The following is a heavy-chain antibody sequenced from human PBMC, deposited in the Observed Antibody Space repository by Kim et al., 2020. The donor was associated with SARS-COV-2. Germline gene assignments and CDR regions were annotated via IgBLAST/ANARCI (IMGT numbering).Heavy chain of an antibody. Sequence: ASVKVSCKASGYTFTSYGISWVRQAPGQGLEWMGWISAYNGNTNYAQKLQGRVTMTTDTSTSTAYMELRSLRSDDTAVYYCARDGGAYYYDSSGYLPFDYWGQGTLVTVSS. CDR2: ISAYNGNT. D-gene: IGHD3-22*01. J-gene: IGHJ4*02. CDR1: GYTFTSYG. V-gene: IGHV1-18*01. CDR3: ARDGGAYYYDSSGYLPFDY.